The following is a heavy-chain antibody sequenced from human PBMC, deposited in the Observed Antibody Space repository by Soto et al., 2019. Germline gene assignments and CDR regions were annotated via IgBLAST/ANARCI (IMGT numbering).Heavy chain of an antibody. CDR3: ARGGVAARKGRWFDP. Sequence: QVQLQESGPGLVKPSDTLSLTCTVSGGSISSYYWGWIRQPPGKGLEWIGYIHYSGSTNYNPSLRSRVTISVDTPKNQFSLKVNSMIAADTAIYYCARGGVAARKGRWFDPWGQGTLVTVSS. J-gene: IGHJ5*02. CDR2: IHYSGST. CDR1: GGSISSYY. V-gene: IGHV4-59*01. D-gene: IGHD6-25*01.